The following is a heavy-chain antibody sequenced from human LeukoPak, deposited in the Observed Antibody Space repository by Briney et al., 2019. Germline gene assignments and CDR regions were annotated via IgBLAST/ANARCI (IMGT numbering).Heavy chain of an antibody. D-gene: IGHD3-10*01. CDR3: ARATPRGTMVRGVIKGVDWFDP. J-gene: IGHJ5*02. Sequence: SQTLSLTCTVSGGSISSGSYYWSWIRQPAGKGLEWIGRIYTSGSTNYNPSLKSRVTISVDTSKNQFSLELSSVTAADTAVYYCARATPRGTMVRGVIKGVDWFDPWGQGTLVTVSS. CDR2: IYTSGST. CDR1: GGSISSGSYY. V-gene: IGHV4-61*02.